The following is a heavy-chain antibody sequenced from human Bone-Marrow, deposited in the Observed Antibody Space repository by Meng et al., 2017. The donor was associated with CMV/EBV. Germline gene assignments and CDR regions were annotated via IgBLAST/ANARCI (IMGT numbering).Heavy chain of an antibody. Sequence: SETLSLTCAVYGGSFSGYYWSWIRQSPGKGLEWIGEINHSGSTNYNPSLKSRVTISVDTSKNQFSLKLSSVTAADTAVYYCARTPLLLWFGELGFDYWGQGTLVTVSS. J-gene: IGHJ4*02. CDR2: INHSGST. D-gene: IGHD3-10*01. CDR3: ARTPLLLWFGELGFDY. CDR1: GGSFSGYY. V-gene: IGHV4-34*01.